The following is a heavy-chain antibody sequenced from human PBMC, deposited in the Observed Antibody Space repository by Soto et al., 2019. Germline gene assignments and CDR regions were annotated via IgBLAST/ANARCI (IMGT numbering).Heavy chain of an antibody. Sequence: PSETLSLTCTVSGGSISSYYWSWIRQPPGKGLEWIGYIYHSGSTNYNPSLKSRVTISVDTSKNQFSLKLSSVTAADTAVYYCARQRRGYDYGSLDYWGQGTLVTVSS. CDR3: ARQRRGYDYGSLDY. CDR2: IYHSGST. CDR1: GGSISSYY. D-gene: IGHD5-12*01. V-gene: IGHV4-59*08. J-gene: IGHJ4*02.